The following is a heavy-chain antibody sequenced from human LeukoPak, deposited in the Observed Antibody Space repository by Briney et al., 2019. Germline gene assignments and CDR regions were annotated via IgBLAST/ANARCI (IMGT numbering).Heavy chain of an antibody. CDR2: IYHSGST. Sequence: SETLSLTCTVSGYSISSGYYWGWIRQPPGKGLEWIGSIYHSGSTYYNPSLKSRVTISVDTSKNQFSLKLSSVTAADTAVYYRARVVSVYYDSSGYYHAFDIWGQGTMVTVSS. CDR3: ARVVSVYYDSSGYYHAFDI. CDR1: GYSISSGYY. V-gene: IGHV4-38-2*02. D-gene: IGHD3-22*01. J-gene: IGHJ3*02.